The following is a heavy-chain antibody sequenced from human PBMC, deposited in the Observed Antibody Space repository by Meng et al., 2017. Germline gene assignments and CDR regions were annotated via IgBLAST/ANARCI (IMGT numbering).Heavy chain of an antibody. Sequence: GESLKISCAASGFTFSSYWMHWVRQAPGKGLVWVSRINSDGSSTSYADSVKGRFTISRDNVKNTLYLQMNSLRAEDTAVYYCARERPGIAAAGYPKTYYYYGMDVWGQGTTVTVSS. CDR2: INSDGSST. V-gene: IGHV3-74*01. CDR3: ARERPGIAAAGYPKTYYYYGMDV. D-gene: IGHD6-13*01. CDR1: GFTFSSYW. J-gene: IGHJ6*02.